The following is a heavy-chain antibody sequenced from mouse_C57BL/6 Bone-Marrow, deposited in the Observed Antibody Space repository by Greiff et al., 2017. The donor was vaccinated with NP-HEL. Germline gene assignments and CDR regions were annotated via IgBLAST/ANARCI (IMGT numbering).Heavy chain of an antibody. CDR2: ISNGGGSP. J-gene: IGHJ1*03. Sequence: EVMLVESGGGLVQPGGSLKLSCAASGFTFSDYYMYWVRQTPEKRLEWVAYISNGGGSPYYPDTVKGRFTISRDNAKNTLYLQMSRLKSEDTAMYYCARLGLGDYWYFDVWGTGTTVTVSS. CDR3: ARLGLGDYWYFDV. D-gene: IGHD3-3*01. CDR1: GFTFSDYY. V-gene: IGHV5-12*01.